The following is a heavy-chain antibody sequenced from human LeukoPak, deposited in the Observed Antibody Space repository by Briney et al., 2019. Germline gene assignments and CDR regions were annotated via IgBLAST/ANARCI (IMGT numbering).Heavy chain of an antibody. D-gene: IGHD1-26*01. CDR3: ARDRSGRYSGSYSLYWFDP. Sequence: SVKVSCKASGGTFSSYAISWVRQAPGQGLEWMGGIIPIFGSASYAQKFQGRVTITADESTSPAYMELSSLRSEDTAVYYCARDRSGRYSGSYSLYWFDPWGQGTLVTVSS. CDR1: GGTFSSYA. CDR2: IIPIFGSA. V-gene: IGHV1-69*13. J-gene: IGHJ5*02.